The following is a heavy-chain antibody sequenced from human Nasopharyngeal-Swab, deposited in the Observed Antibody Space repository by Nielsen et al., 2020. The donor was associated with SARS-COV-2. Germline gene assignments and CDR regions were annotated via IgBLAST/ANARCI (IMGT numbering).Heavy chain of an antibody. Sequence: GESLKISCAASGFTFSDYYMSWIRQAPGKGLEWVSYISSSGSTIYYADSVKGRFTISRDNAKNSLYLQMNSLRAEDTAVYYCARMDSSSWPTAYYYYGMDVWGQGTTVTVSS. CDR3: ARMDSSSWPTAYYYYGMDV. CDR2: ISSSGSTI. J-gene: IGHJ6*02. D-gene: IGHD6-13*01. CDR1: GFTFSDYY. V-gene: IGHV3-11*04.